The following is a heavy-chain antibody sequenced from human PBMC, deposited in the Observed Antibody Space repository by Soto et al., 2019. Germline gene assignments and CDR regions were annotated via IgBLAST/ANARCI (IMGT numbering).Heavy chain of an antibody. V-gene: IGHV3-30*18. D-gene: IGHD5-12*01. Sequence: GESLRLSCAASGFTFTNYGMHWVRQAPGKGLEWVAAVSFDGNSQYYVDSVKGRFTISRDNSKNTLYLQMNSLKAEDTAVYYCAKDQGYTGYEYFDYWGQGTLVTVSS. CDR1: GFTFTNYG. CDR3: AKDQGYTGYEYFDY. CDR2: VSFDGNSQ. J-gene: IGHJ4*02.